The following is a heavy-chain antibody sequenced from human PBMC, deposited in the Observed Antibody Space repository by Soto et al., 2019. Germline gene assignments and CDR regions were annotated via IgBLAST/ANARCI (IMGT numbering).Heavy chain of an antibody. CDR1: GYSFTDYY. CDR3: ARSNTPTVTAPSFDH. V-gene: IGHV1-2*04. J-gene: IGHJ4*02. CDR2: TNTNTGGT. Sequence: QVQLVQSGAEVKKPGASVKVSCKASGYSFTDYYMHWLRQAPGQGLEWMAWTNTNTGGTNYGQEFQGWVTVTRDTSISTAYMELRGLKSGDTAIYYCARSNTPTVTAPSFDHWGQGTLVSVSS. D-gene: IGHD2-21*02.